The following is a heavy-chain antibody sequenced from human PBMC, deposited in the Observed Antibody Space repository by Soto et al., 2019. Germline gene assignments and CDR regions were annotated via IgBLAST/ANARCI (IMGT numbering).Heavy chain of an antibody. Sequence: GGSLRLSCAATGFTFSSYAMSWVRQAPGKGLEWVSAISGSGGSTYYADSVKGRFTISRDNSKNTLYLQMNSLRAEDTAVYYCATADTAMVKFDYWGQGTLVTVSS. CDR3: ATADTAMVKFDY. D-gene: IGHD5-18*01. CDR1: GFTFSSYA. CDR2: ISGSGGST. V-gene: IGHV3-23*01. J-gene: IGHJ4*02.